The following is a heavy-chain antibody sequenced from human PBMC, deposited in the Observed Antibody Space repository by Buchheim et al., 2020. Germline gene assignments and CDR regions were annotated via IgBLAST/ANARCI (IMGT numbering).Heavy chain of an antibody. V-gene: IGHV3-30*18. CDR1: GFTFSSYG. CDR3: AKDGPGGSGGTLDY. CDR2: ISYDGSNK. J-gene: IGHJ4*02. D-gene: IGHD2-15*01. Sequence: QVQLVESGGGVVQPGRSLRLSCAASGFTFSSYGMHWVRQAPGKGLEWVAVISYDGSNKYYADSVKGRFTISRDNSKNTLYLQMNSLRAEDTAVYYCAKDGPGGSGGTLDYWGQGTL.